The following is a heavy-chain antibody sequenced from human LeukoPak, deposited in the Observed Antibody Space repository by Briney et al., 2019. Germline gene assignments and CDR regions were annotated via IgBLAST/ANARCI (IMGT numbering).Heavy chain of an antibody. J-gene: IGHJ3*02. D-gene: IGHD3-16*02. CDR2: ISYDGSNK. CDR3: AKDGVITFGGVIDHDAFDI. V-gene: IGHV3-30*18. CDR1: GFTFSSYG. Sequence: GGSLRLSSAASGFTFSSYGMHWVRQAPGKGLEWVAVISYDGSNKYYADSVKGRFTISRDNSKNTLYLQMNSLRAEDTAVYYCAKDGVITFGGVIDHDAFDIWGQGTMVTVSS.